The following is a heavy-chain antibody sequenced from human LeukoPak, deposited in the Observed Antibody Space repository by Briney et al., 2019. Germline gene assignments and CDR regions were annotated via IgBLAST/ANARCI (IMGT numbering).Heavy chain of an antibody. Sequence: PSETLSLTCTVSGGSISSGDYYWSWIRQPPGKGLEWIGYIYYSGSTYYNPSLKSRVTISVDTSKNQFSLKLNSVTAADTAVYYCAMGDILTYFTLQAFDIWGQGTMVTVSS. CDR1: GGSISSGDYY. D-gene: IGHD3-9*01. CDR2: IYYSGST. J-gene: IGHJ3*02. V-gene: IGHV4-30-4*01. CDR3: AMGDILTYFTLQAFDI.